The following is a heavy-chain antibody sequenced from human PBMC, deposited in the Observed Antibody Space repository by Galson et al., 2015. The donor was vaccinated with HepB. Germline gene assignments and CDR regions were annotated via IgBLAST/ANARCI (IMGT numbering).Heavy chain of an antibody. CDR3: ARGEYSGYDPPGHFDY. J-gene: IGHJ4*02. V-gene: IGHV3-33*01. CDR1: GFTFSSYG. Sequence: SLRLSCAASGFTFSSYGMHWVRQAPGKGLEWVAVIWYDGSNKYYADSVKGRFTISRDNSKNTLYLQMNSLRAEDTAVYYCARGEYSGYDPPGHFDYWGQGTLFTVSS. D-gene: IGHD5-12*01. CDR2: IWYDGSNK.